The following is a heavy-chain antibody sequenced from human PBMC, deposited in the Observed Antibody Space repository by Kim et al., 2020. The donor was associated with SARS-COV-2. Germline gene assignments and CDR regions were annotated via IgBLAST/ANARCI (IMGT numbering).Heavy chain of an antibody. V-gene: IGHV3-23*01. D-gene: IGHD6-13*01. J-gene: IGHJ3*02. CDR3: AKAPLGQQLGADAFDI. Sequence: DSGKGRFTISRDNSKNTLYLQMNSLRAEDTAVYYCAKAPLGQQLGADAFDIWGQGTMVTVSS.